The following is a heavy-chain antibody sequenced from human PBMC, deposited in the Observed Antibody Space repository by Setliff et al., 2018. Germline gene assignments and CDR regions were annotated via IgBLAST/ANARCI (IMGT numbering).Heavy chain of an antibody. V-gene: IGHV1-69*06. D-gene: IGHD1-1*01. Sequence: SVKVSCKASGGTFSGYAFSWVRQAPGQGLEWIGGITPIFETAHYAEKFRDRVTITAGKSTTTVHMELSSLTSEDTAVYFCARDSVTLGQLERRGGWHYYGMDVWGQGTTVTVSS. J-gene: IGHJ6*02. CDR2: ITPIFETA. CDR1: GGTFSGYA. CDR3: ARDSVTLGQLERRGGWHYYGMDV.